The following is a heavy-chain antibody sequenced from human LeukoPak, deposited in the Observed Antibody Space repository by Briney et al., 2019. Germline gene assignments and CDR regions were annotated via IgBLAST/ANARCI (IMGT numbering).Heavy chain of an antibody. J-gene: IGHJ4*02. D-gene: IGHD1-26*01. CDR2: INSGGSAI. Sequence: GGSLRLSCAASGXTFNSYEMNWVRQAPGKGLEWVSYINSGGSAIYYADSVKGRFSISRDNAKNSLYLQMNSLRADDTAVYYCARGGSYVHYWGQGTLVTVSS. CDR1: GXTFNSYE. CDR3: ARGGSYVHY. V-gene: IGHV3-48*03.